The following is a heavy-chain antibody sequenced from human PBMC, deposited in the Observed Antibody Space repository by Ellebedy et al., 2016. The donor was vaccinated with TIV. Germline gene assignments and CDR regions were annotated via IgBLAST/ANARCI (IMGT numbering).Heavy chain of an antibody. D-gene: IGHD1-1*01. V-gene: IGHV3-11*01. Sequence: PGGSLRLSCVASGFTFSGYAMSWVRQAPGKGLEWISYIPASGTGIYYADSVKGRFTVARDNANKSLHLQMNNLRGDDTAVYYCGRAREPGPFAYYYYGMDVWGQGTTVTVSS. J-gene: IGHJ6*02. CDR3: GRAREPGPFAYYYYGMDV. CDR1: GFTFSGYA. CDR2: IPASGTGI.